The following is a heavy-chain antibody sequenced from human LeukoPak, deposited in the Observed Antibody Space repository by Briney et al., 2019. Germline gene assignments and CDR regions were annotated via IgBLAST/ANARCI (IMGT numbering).Heavy chain of an antibody. Sequence: PSETLSLTCTVSGGSINTYFWSWIRQTPGKGLEWIGYRHHSGSTDYNPSLKSRVTTSLDPSKSQFSLRLTSLTSADTAVYFCARGLTVTASFYFDYWGQGTLVTVSS. J-gene: IGHJ4*02. CDR3: ARGLTVTASFYFDY. D-gene: IGHD2-21*02. CDR2: RHHSGST. V-gene: IGHV4-59*01. CDR1: GGSINTYF.